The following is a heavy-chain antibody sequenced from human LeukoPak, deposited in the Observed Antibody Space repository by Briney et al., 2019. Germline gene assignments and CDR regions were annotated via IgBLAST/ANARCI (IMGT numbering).Heavy chain of an antibody. Sequence: ASVKVSCKASGHTFSRSYMHWVRQAPGQGLEWMGVINPSGTWTSYAQKFRGRITMTRDMSTSTDYMELRSLGFEDTAVYYCAKDNSVGDIAWWFDPWGQGTLVTVSS. J-gene: IGHJ5*02. D-gene: IGHD1-26*01. CDR1: GHTFSRSY. CDR3: AKDNSVGDIAWWFDP. V-gene: IGHV1-46*01. CDR2: INPSGTWT.